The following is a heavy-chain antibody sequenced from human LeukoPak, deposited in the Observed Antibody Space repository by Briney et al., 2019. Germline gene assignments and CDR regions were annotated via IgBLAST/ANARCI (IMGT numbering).Heavy chain of an antibody. CDR1: GFTFSSYC. V-gene: IGHV3-23*01. Sequence: GGSLRLSCAASGFTFSSYCMNWVRQAPGKGLEWVSTITSSGGSTFYADSVRGRFSISRDNSKSTVHLQMNSLRADDTAVYYCARDSSGWSRDYWGQGTLVTVSS. D-gene: IGHD6-19*01. CDR3: ARDSSGWSRDY. J-gene: IGHJ4*02. CDR2: ITSSGGST.